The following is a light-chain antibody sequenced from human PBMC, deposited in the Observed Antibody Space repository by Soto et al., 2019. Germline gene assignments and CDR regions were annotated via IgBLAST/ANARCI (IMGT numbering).Light chain of an antibody. CDR3: QQYGSSPYT. CDR2: GAS. J-gene: IGKJ2*01. V-gene: IGKV3-20*01. CDR1: QSVSSSY. Sequence: EIVLTQSPGTLSLSPGERATLSCRASQSVSSSYLAWYQHKPGQAPRLLIYGASIRATGIPDRFSGSGSGTDLTLTISRLVPEDCAVYYCQQYGSSPYTFGQGTKLEIK.